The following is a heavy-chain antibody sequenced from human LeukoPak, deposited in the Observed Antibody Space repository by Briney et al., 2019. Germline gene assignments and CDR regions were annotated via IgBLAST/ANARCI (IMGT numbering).Heavy chain of an antibody. CDR3: EIAAAGTGYYYYMDV. CDR1: GGTFSSYA. Sequence: VASVKVSCKASGGTFSSYAISWVRQAPGQGLEWMGGIIPIFGTANYAQKFQGRVTITTDESTSTAYMELSSLRSEDTAVYYCEIAAAGTGYYYYMDVWGKGTTVTVSS. V-gene: IGHV1-69*05. CDR2: IIPIFGTA. J-gene: IGHJ6*03. D-gene: IGHD6-13*01.